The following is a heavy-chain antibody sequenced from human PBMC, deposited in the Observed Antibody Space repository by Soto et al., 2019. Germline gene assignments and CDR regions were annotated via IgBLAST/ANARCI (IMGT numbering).Heavy chain of an antibody. J-gene: IGHJ6*02. CDR1: GFTFSSYG. CDR3: AREAVVPAAIYYYYHGMDV. CDR2: IWYDGSNK. Sequence: GGSLRLSCAAAGFTFSSYGMHWSRQTPDKGPEWVAVIWYDGSNKYYADSVKGRFTISRDNSKNTLYLQMNSLRAEDTAVYYCAREAVVPAAIYYYYHGMDVWGQGTTVTVSS. D-gene: IGHD2-2*01. V-gene: IGHV3-33*01.